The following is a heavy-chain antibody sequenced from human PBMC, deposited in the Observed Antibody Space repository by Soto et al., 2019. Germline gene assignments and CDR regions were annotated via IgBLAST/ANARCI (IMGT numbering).Heavy chain of an antibody. D-gene: IGHD5-12*01. CDR1: GFTFSSYD. CDR2: LGTAGDT. CDR3: ERGGGRVATPCFDP. V-gene: IGHV3-13*04. J-gene: IGHJ5*02. Sequence: EVQLVESGGGLVQPGGSLRLSCAASGFTFSSYDMHWVRQATGKGLEGVSALGTAGDTYYPGSVKGRFTISRENAKNSLYLQMSSLRAGDTDVYYWERGGGRVATPCFDPWGQGTLVTVSS.